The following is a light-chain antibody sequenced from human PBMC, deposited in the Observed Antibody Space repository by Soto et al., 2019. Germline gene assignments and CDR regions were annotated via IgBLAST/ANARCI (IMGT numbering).Light chain of an antibody. CDR1: QSVSSSY. Sequence: EIVLTQSPGTLSLSPGERATLSCRASQSVSSSYLAWYQHKPGQATRLLIYGASSRATGIPDRFSGNGSGTDFTLNISRLEPEEFAVYYCQQYGSSPHTFGQGTKPEIK. CDR2: GAS. CDR3: QQYGSSPHT. J-gene: IGKJ2*01. V-gene: IGKV3-20*01.